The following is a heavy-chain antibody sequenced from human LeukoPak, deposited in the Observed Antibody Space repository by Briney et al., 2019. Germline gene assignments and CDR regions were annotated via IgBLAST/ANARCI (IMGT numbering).Heavy chain of an antibody. Sequence: PGGSLRLSCAASGFTFSSYVMHWVRQAPGKGLEWVANIKQDGSEKYYVDSVKGRFTISRDNAKNSLYLQMNSLRAEDTAVYYCARALYDSSGYYSHFDYWGQGTLVTVSS. CDR3: ARALYDSSGYYSHFDY. CDR1: GFTFSSYV. V-gene: IGHV3-7*01. D-gene: IGHD3-22*01. J-gene: IGHJ4*02. CDR2: IKQDGSEK.